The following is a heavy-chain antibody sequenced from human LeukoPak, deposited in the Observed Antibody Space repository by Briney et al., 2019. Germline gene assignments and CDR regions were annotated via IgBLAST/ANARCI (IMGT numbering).Heavy chain of an antibody. V-gene: IGHV4-59*12. CDR1: GGSISSDY. J-gene: IGHJ4*02. Sequence: KPSETLSLTCTVSGGSISSDYWSWIRQPPGKGLEWIGYIPYSGSTNYNPSLRSRVTMSVDTSKNQFSLKLSSVTAADTAVYYCARGSLQFDYWGQGTLVTVSS. D-gene: IGHD4-11*01. CDR2: IPYSGST. CDR3: ARGSLQFDY.